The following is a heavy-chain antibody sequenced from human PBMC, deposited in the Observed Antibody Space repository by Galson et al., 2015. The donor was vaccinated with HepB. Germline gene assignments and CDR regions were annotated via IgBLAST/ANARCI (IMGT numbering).Heavy chain of an antibody. CDR2: MNPNSGTS. D-gene: IGHD3-10*01. J-gene: IGHJ4*02. CDR1: GYTFINYD. V-gene: IGHV1-8*01. Sequence: SGYTFINYDINWVRQATGQGLEWMGWMNPNSGTSGYAQKFQGRVTMTRNTSISTAYMELSSLRSEDTAVYHCALLFYYGSGTYHNLDYWGQGTPVTVSS. CDR3: ALLFYYGSGTYHNLDY.